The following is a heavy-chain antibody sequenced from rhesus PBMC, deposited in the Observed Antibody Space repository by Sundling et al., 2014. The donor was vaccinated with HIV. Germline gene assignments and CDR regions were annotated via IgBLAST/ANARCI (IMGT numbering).Heavy chain of an antibody. J-gene: IGHJ6*01. CDR3: ARSSYTVLVLLADYYYGLVF. V-gene: IGHV1-200*01. CDR2: INPNNGNT. CDR1: GYTFTSYI. D-gene: IGHD2-2*01. Sequence: QVQLVQSGAEVKKPGASVILSCKASGYTFTSYIINWVRQAPGQGLEWMGWINPNNGNTGYAQQFQGRVTMTRDTSTSTAYMELSSLRYEDTAVYYCARSSYTVLVLLADYYYGLVFLGPKGRSSPSPQ.